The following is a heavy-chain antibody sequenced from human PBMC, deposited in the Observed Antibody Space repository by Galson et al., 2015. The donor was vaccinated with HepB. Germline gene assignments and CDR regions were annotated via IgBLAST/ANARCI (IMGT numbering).Heavy chain of an antibody. Sequence: SLRLSCAASGFSFSTYWMNWVRQAPGKGLVWVSRINSDGSSTSYADSVKGRFTISRDNAKNTLYLQMNSLRAEDTAVYYCARENMAAGGTWIDYWGQGTLVTVSS. D-gene: IGHD6-13*01. CDR2: INSDGSST. CDR3: ARENMAAGGTWIDY. J-gene: IGHJ4*02. V-gene: IGHV3-74*01. CDR1: GFSFSTYW.